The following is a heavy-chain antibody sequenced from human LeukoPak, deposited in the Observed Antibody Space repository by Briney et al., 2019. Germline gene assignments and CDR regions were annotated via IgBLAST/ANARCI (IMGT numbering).Heavy chain of an antibody. D-gene: IGHD3-10*01. CDR3: AGYDYGSGGNWFDP. CDR1: GGSISSYY. V-gene: IGHV4-59*01. J-gene: IGHJ5*02. CDR2: IYYSGST. Sequence: PSETLSLTCTVSGGSISSYYWSWIRKPPGKGLEWIGYIYYSGSTNYNPSLKSRVTISVDTSKNQFSLKLSSVTAADTAVYYCAGYDYGSGGNWFDPWGQGTLVTVSS.